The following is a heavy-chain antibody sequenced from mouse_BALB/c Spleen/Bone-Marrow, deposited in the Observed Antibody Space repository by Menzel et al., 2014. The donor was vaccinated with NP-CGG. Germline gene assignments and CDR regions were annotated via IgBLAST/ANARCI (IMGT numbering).Heavy chain of an antibody. V-gene: IGHV2-9*02. Sequence: VQRVESGPGLVAPSQSLSITCTVSGFSLTSYGVHWVRQPPGKGLEWLGVIWAGGSTNYNSALMSRLSISKDNPKSQVFLKMNSLQTDDTAMYYCARDYYGSLYAMDYWGQGTSVTVSS. D-gene: IGHD1-1*01. CDR2: IWAGGST. J-gene: IGHJ4*01. CDR1: GFSLTSYG. CDR3: ARDYYGSLYAMDY.